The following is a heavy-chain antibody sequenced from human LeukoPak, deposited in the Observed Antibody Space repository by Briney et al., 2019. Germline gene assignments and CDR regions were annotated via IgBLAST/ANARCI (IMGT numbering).Heavy chain of an antibody. Sequence: GASVKVSCKASGYTFTSYYMHRVRQAPGQGLEWMGIINPSGGSTSYAQKFQGRVTMTRDTSTSTVYMELSSLRSEDTAVYYCARRCGDCFYGGEWSFDYWGQGTLVTVSS. CDR2: INPSGGST. CDR1: GYTFTSYY. V-gene: IGHV1-46*01. D-gene: IGHD2-21*02. J-gene: IGHJ4*02. CDR3: ARRCGDCFYGGEWSFDY.